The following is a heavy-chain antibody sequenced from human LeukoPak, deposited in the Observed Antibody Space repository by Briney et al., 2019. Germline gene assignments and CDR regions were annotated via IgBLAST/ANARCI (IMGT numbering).Heavy chain of an antibody. CDR1: GFTLSSSW. V-gene: IGHV3-7*01. CDR2: IKEDGSEK. Sequence: RGGSLRLSRAASGFTLSSSWTSWVRQAPGKGLEWVDKIKEDGSEKYCVDSVKGRFPISGDNAKTSLYMKMNTLRAEDTAVYSCASLDYWAQGTLVTVSS. CDR3: ASLDY. J-gene: IGHJ4*02.